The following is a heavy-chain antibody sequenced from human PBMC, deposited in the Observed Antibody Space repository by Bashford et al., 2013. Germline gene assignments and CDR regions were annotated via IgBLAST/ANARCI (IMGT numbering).Heavy chain of an antibody. CDR1: GVSISSFH. CDR3: AKDNDFWSGRYASYAMDV. J-gene: IGHJ6*01. Sequence: SETLSLTCTVSGVSISSFHWSWIRQPAGKGLEWIGRIYGSSGSTNSNPFLKSRVTMSVDTSKNQFLLELNSVTAADTAVYYCAKDNDFWSGRYASYAMDVWGRGTAVTVSS. V-gene: IGHV4-4*07. CDR2: IYGSSGST. D-gene: IGHD3-3*01.